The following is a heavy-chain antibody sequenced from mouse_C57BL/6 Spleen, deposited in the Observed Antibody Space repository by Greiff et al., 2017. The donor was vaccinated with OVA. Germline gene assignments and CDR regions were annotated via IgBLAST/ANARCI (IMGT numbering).Heavy chain of an antibody. CDR1: GYAFSSSW. D-gene: IGHD4-1*01. CDR2: IYPGDGDT. CDR3: AELGGAY. J-gene: IGHJ3*01. Sequence: QVQLQQSGPELVKPGASVKISCKASGYAFSSSWMNWVKQRPGKGLEWIGRIYPGDGDTNYNGKFKDKATLTADKSSSTAYMQLSSLTSEDSAVYFCAELGGAYWGQGTLVTVSA. V-gene: IGHV1-82*01.